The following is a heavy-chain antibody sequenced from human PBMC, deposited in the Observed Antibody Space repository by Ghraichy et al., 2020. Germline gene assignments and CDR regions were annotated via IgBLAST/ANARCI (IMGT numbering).Heavy chain of an antibody. CDR3: ARVYNWREGGGTGYFDY. J-gene: IGHJ4*02. CDR2: IYHSGST. Sequence: SETLSLTCAVSGGSISSSNWWSWVRQPPGKGLEWIGEIYHSGSTNYNPSLKSRVTISVDKSKNQFSLKLSSVTAADTAVYYCARVYNWREGGGTGYFDYWGQGTLVTVSS. V-gene: IGHV4-4*02. CDR1: GGSISSSNW. D-gene: IGHD1-20*01.